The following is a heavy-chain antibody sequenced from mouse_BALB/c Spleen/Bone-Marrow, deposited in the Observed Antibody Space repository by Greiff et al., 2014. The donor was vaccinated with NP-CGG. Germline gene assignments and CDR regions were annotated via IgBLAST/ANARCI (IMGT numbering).Heavy chain of an antibody. J-gene: IGHJ3*01. Sequence: VKLMESGPELVKPGALVKISCKASGYTFTSYDINWVKQRPGQGLEWIGWIYPGDGSTKYNEKFKGKATLTADKSSSTVYMQLSSLTSENSAVYFCARSGDSSGYGFAYWGQGTLVTVSA. CDR3: ARSGDSSGYGFAY. CDR1: GYTFTSYD. V-gene: IGHV1S56*01. D-gene: IGHD3-2*01. CDR2: IYPGDGST.